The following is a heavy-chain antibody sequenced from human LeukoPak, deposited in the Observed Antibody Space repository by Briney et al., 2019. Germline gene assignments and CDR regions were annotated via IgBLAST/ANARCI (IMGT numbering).Heavy chain of an antibody. CDR3: ARVVTPRYCGSTSCYWKGWFDP. CDR1: GYTFTSYG. V-gene: IGHV1-18*01. J-gene: IGHJ5*02. Sequence: RWASVKVSCKASGYTFTSYGISWVRQAPGQGLEWMGWISADNGKTNYAQKLQGRVTMTTDTSTTTAYMELSSLRSEDTAVYYCARVVTPRYCGSTSCYWKGWFDPWGQGTLVTVSS. D-gene: IGHD2-2*01. CDR2: ISADNGKT.